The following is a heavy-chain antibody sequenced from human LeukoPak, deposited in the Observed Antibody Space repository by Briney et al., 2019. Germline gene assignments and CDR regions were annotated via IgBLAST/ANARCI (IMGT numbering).Heavy chain of an antibody. V-gene: IGHV4-39*01. CDR3: ARGLTEYSRLHYFDY. CDR2: IYYSGST. Sequence: PSETLSLTCTVSGGSISSSSYYWGWIRQPPGKGLEWIGSIYYSGSTYYNPSLKSRVTISVDTSKNQFSLKLSSVTAADTAVYYCARGLTEYSRLHYFDYWGQGTLVTVSS. D-gene: IGHD6-6*01. CDR1: GGSISSSSYY. J-gene: IGHJ4*02.